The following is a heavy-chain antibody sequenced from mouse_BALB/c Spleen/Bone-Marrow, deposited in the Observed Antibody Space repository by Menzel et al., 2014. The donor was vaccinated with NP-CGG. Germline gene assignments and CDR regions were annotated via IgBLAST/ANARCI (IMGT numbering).Heavy chain of an antibody. Sequence: EVQLQQSGPELVKPGASVKISCKASGYSFTGYTMNWVKQSHGKNLEWIGLINPYNGGTSYNQKFKGRAALTVDKSSSTVYMELLSLTSEDSAVCYCARSGLDYGNCLYAMDFWGQGTSVTVSS. J-gene: IGHJ4*01. D-gene: IGHD2-1*01. CDR2: INPYNGGT. CDR1: GYSFTGYT. CDR3: ARSGLDYGNCLYAMDF. V-gene: IGHV1-18*01.